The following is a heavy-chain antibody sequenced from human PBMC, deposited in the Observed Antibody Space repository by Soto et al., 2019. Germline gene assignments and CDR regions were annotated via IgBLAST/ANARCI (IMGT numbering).Heavy chain of an antibody. J-gene: IGHJ6*02. CDR2: IYYSGST. CDR3: ARDKGARAAGGRDYYYGMDV. Sequence: SETLSLTCTVSGGSISSGGYYWSWIRQHPGKGLEWIGYIYYSGSTYYDPSLKSRVTISVDTSKNQFSLKLSSVTAADTAVYYCARDKGARAAGGRDYYYGMDVWGQGTTVTVSS. D-gene: IGHD2-15*01. V-gene: IGHV4-31*03. CDR1: GGSISSGGYY.